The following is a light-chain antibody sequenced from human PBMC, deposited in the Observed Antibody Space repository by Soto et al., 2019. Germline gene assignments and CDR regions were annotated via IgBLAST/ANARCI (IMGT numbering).Light chain of an antibody. CDR3: QQSYSTPMYT. CDR1: QSISSY. Sequence: DIQMTQSPSSLSASVGDRVTITCRASQSISSYINWYQQKPGKAPKLLIYAASSLQSGVPSRFSGSGSGTDFTLTISSLHPEDFATYYCQQSYSTPMYTFGQGTKLEIK. J-gene: IGKJ2*01. CDR2: AAS. V-gene: IGKV1-39*01.